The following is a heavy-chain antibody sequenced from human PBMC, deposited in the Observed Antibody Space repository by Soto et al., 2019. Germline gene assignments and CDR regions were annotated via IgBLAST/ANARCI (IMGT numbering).Heavy chain of an antibody. CDR3: AKALRYFDWLVRPWNAMDV. V-gene: IGHV3-33*06. Sequence: PGGSLRLSCAASTLTFNKCDIPWVRQAPGKGLVWLAPICSDGSSRYYADSVKGRFTISRDNSKNTLFLQMNSLRDEDTVVYYCAKALRYFDWLVRPWNAMDVWGQGTTVTAP. CDR1: TLTFNKCD. J-gene: IGHJ6*02. D-gene: IGHD3-9*01. CDR2: ICSDGSSR.